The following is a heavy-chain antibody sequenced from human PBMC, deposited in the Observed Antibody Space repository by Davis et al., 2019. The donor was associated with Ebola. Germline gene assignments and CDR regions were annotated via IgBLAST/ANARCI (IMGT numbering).Heavy chain of an antibody. CDR3: AREQWYTLDY. Sequence: LSLTCAASGFTFSTYNVNWVRQAPGKGLEWVSYISSSSNTIYYADSVKGRFTISRDNAKNSLYLQMNSLRDEDTAVYYCAREQWYTLDYWGQGTLVTVSS. V-gene: IGHV3-48*02. D-gene: IGHD6-19*01. CDR1: GFTFSTYN. J-gene: IGHJ4*02. CDR2: ISSSSNTI.